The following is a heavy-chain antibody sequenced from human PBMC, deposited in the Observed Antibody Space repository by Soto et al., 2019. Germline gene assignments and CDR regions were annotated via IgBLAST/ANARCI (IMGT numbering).Heavy chain of an antibody. CDR2: MNPNSGNT. Sequence: QVQLVQSGAEVKKPGASVKVSCKASGYTFTSYDINWVRQATGQGLEWMGWMNPNSGNTVYAQKSQXXGTMTRNTSISTAYMELSSLRSEDTAVYYCASEHGNYALDYWGQGTLVTVSS. CDR1: GYTFTSYD. CDR3: ASEHGNYALDY. V-gene: IGHV1-8*01. J-gene: IGHJ4*02. D-gene: IGHD4-17*01.